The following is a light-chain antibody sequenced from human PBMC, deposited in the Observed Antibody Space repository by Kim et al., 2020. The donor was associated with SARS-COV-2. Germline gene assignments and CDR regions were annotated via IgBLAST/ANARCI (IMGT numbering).Light chain of an antibody. V-gene: IGKV3-15*01. J-gene: IGKJ1*01. Sequence: SPGERPTLSCRASQSVSSNLAWYQQKPGQAPRLLIYSASSRATGIPARFSGSGSGTEFTLTISSLQSEDFAVYYCQQYNNWPPWTFGQGTKVDIK. CDR3: QQYNNWPPWT. CDR2: SAS. CDR1: QSVSSN.